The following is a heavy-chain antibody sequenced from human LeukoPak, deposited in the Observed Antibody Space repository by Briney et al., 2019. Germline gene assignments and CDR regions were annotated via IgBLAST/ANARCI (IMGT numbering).Heavy chain of an antibody. V-gene: IGHV1-8*01. D-gene: IGHD3-3*01. Sequence: ASVKVSCKASGYTFTSYDIDWVRQATGQGLEWMGWMNPNSGNTGYAQKFQGRVTMTRNTSISTAYMELSSLRSEDTAVYYCARGEAYYDFWSGYYRANWFDPWGQGTLVTVSS. CDR3: ARGEAYYDFWSGYYRANWFDP. J-gene: IGHJ5*02. CDR2: MNPNSGNT. CDR1: GYTFTSYD.